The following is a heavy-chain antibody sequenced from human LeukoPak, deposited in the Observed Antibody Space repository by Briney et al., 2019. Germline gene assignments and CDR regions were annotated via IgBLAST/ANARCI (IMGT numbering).Heavy chain of an antibody. CDR1: RFTFSYYY. CDR2: ISSSGSTI. D-gene: IGHD6-6*01. V-gene: IGHV3-11*04. J-gene: IGHJ4*02. CDR3: ARDTYSSSSTIDY. Sequence: GVSLRLSCAASRFTFSYYYMMWIRQAPGKGLVWVSYISSSGSTIYYADSVKGRFTISRGNAKNSLYLQMNSLITEDSAVYYCARDTYSSSSTIDYWGEGSLVTVSS.